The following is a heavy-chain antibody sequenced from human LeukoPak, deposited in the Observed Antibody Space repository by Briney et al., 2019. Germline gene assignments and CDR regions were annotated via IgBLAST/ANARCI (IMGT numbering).Heavy chain of an antibody. CDR3: ANIPHSFGPAY. J-gene: IGHJ4*02. Sequence: GGSLRLSCAASGFSFRSYGMHWVRQAPGKGLEWVAFVQRDGSYEKYAASVKGRFAISRDTSKNTLSLQMNSLRVEDTAVYYCANIPHSFGPAYWGQGSLVTVSS. D-gene: IGHD3-16*01. CDR1: GFSFRSYG. CDR2: VQRDGSYE. V-gene: IGHV3-30*02.